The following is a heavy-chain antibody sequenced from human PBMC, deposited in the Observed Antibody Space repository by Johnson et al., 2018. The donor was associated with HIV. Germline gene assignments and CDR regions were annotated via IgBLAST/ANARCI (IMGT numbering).Heavy chain of an antibody. D-gene: IGHD2-15*01. CDR2: ISGSGGST. Sequence: VQLVESGGGLVQPGTSLRLSCAASGFSIDDFAMHWVRQAPGKGLEWVSGISGSGGSTYYADSVKGRFTISRDNSKNTLYLQMNSLRGEDTALYYCAKEGSSSPWAFDIWGQGTMVTVSS. CDR1: GFSIDDFA. V-gene: IGHV3-23*04. CDR3: AKEGSSSPWAFDI. J-gene: IGHJ3*02.